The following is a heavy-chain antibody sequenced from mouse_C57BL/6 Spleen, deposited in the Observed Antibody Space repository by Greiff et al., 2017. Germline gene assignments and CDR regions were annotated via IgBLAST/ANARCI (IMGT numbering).Heavy chain of an antibody. Sequence: VQLQQPGAELVRPGSSVKLSCKASGYTFTSYWMDWVKQRPGQGLEWIGNIYPSDSETHYNQKFKDKATLTVDKSSSTAYMQLSSLTSEDSAVYYCARSGTDYFDYWGQGTTLTVSS. CDR3: ARSGTDYFDY. V-gene: IGHV1-61*01. D-gene: IGHD4-1*01. CDR1: GYTFTSYW. J-gene: IGHJ2*01. CDR2: IYPSDSET.